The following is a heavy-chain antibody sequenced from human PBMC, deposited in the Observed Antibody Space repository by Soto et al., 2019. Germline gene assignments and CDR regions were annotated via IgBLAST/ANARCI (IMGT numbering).Heavy chain of an antibody. D-gene: IGHD3-10*01. Sequence: VGSLRLSCAASGFVFNMYWMHWVRQVPGEGPEWVTRINDDGTRTDYADSAKGRFTISRDNAKDILYLQMNALRVDDTAVYYCIRGPRPSSVGTGAFWGQGTLVTVSS. J-gene: IGHJ4*02. CDR1: GFVFNMYW. CDR2: INDDGTRT. CDR3: IRGPRPSSVGTGAF. V-gene: IGHV3-74*01.